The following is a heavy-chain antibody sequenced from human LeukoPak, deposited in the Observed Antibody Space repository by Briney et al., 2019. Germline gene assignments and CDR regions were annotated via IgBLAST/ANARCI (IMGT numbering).Heavy chain of an antibody. CDR2: ISGSDGST. CDR3: AKVLVGAANDY. D-gene: IGHD1-26*01. CDR1: GFAFSSYG. V-gene: IGHV3-23*01. Sequence: GGSLRLSCAASGFAFSSYGMSWVRQAPGEGLEWVSAISGSDGSTYYADSVKGRFTISRDNSKNTLYLQMNSLIAEDTAVYYCAKVLVGAANDYWGQGTLVTVSS. J-gene: IGHJ4*02.